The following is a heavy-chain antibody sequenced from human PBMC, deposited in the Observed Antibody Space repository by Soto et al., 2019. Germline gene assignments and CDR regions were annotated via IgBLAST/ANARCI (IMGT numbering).Heavy chain of an antibody. V-gene: IGHV1-3*01. CDR1: GYTFTSYA. CDR2: INAGNGNT. D-gene: IGHD3-10*01. J-gene: IGHJ4*02. Sequence: GASVKVSCKASGYTFTSYAMHWVRQAPGQRLEWMGWINAGNGNTKYSQKLQGRVTITRDTSASTAYLELSSLRSEDTAVYYCAGAPDNYGSGSYALGYWGQGTLVTVSS. CDR3: AGAPDNYGSGSYALGY.